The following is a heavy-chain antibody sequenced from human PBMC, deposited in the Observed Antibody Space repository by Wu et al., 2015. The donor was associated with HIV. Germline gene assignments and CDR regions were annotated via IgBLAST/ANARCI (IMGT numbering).Heavy chain of an antibody. CDR1: GYTFTGYY. V-gene: IGHV1-2*02. CDR3: AKEAGGAVAGKSGLDY. Sequence: QVQLVQSGAEVKKPGASVKVSCKTSGYTFTGYYLHWMRLAPGQGLEWMGWINTKTGGTKYAQKFQGRVTMTRDTSITTVHMELTRLRSDDTAMYYCAKEAGGAVAGKSGLDYWGQGNTGHRXL. J-gene: IGHJ4*02. D-gene: IGHD6-19*01. CDR2: INTKTGGT.